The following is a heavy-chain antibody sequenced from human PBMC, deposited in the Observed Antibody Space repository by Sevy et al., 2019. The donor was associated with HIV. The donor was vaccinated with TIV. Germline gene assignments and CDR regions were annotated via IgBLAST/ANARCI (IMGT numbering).Heavy chain of an antibody. V-gene: IGHV4-61*01. CDR1: GASVSSGRYY. Sequence: SETLSLTCTVSGASVSSGRYYWSWIRQPPGKGLEWIGYIYYDGSTNYNPSLKSRVTTSVDMSKNQFSLKLTSVTAADTAGYYCASGYCGGGSCYASIYWGQGTLVTVSS. CDR3: ASGYCGGGSCYASIY. J-gene: IGHJ4*02. CDR2: IYYDGST. D-gene: IGHD2-15*01.